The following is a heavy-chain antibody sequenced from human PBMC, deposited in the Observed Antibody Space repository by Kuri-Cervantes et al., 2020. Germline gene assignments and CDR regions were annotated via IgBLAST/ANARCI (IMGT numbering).Heavy chain of an antibody. V-gene: IGHV4-4*02. J-gene: IGHJ6*03. CDR1: GGSISSSNW. Sequence: SETLSLTCAVSGGSISSSNWWSWVRQPPGKGLEWIGEIYHSGSTNYNPSLKSRVTISVDKSKNQFSLKLSSVTAADTAVYYCARGIQLQLYYYMDVWGNGTTVTVSS. CDR2: IYHSGST. D-gene: IGHD5-18*01. CDR3: ARGIQLQLYYYMDV.